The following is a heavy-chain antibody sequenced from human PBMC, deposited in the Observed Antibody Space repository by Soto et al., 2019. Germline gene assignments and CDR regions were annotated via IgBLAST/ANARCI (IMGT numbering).Heavy chain of an antibody. CDR3: ARDMYSSDYFVKWFEP. CDR1: GFSFSSYA. V-gene: IGHV3-30-3*01. Sequence: QVRLVESGGGVVQPGRSLRLSCTASGFSFSSYAMYWFRQPPGKGLEWVAVISHDGINKHYADSVKGRVTVSRDNSTRSLDLQLNSLRGEDTAMYYCARDMYSSDYFVKWFEPWGQGTLVTVSS. CDR2: ISHDGINK. J-gene: IGHJ5*02. D-gene: IGHD6-19*01.